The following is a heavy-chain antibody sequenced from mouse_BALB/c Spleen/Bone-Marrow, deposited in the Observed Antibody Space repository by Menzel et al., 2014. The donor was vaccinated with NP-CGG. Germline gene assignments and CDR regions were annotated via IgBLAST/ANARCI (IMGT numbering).Heavy chain of an antibody. Sequence: EVMLVESGPDLVKPSQSLSLTCTVTGYSITSGYSWHWIRQFPGNKLEWMGYINYSGSTNYNPSLKSRISTTRDTSKNQFFLQLNSVTAEDTGTYYCAREDSVRRWFAYWGQGTLVTVSS. CDR2: INYSGST. CDR1: GYSITSGYS. V-gene: IGHV3-1*02. J-gene: IGHJ3*01. CDR3: AREDSVRRWFAY. D-gene: IGHD2-14*01.